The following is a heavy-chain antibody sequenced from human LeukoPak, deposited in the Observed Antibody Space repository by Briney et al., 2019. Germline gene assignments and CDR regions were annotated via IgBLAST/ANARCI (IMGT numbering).Heavy chain of an antibody. CDR3: ARDRRYSSWWFDP. Sequence: GASVKVSCKASGYTFTGYYMHWVRQAPGQGLEWMGWINPNSGGTNYAQKFQGRVTMTRDTSISTAYMELSRLRSDDTAVYYCARDRRYSSWWFDPWGQGTLVTVSS. D-gene: IGHD6-13*01. CDR2: INPNSGGT. V-gene: IGHV1-2*02. J-gene: IGHJ5*02. CDR1: GYTFTGYY.